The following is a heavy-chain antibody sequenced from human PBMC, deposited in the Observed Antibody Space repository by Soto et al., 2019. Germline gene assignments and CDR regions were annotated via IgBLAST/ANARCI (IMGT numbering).Heavy chain of an antibody. V-gene: IGHV5-51*01. CDR3: ARVIMDV. CDR2: IYPGDSNT. Sequence: GESLKISCKGSGYSFTSYWIGWVRQMPGKGLEWMGIIYPGDSNTRYSPSLQGQVTISVDKSISTAYLQWNSLRDEDTAVYYCARVIMDVWGQGTTVTVSS. CDR1: GYSFTSYW. J-gene: IGHJ6*02.